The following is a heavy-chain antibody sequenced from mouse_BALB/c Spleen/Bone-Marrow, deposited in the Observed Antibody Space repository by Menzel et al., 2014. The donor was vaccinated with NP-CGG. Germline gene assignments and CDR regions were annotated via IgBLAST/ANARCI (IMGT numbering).Heavy chain of an antibody. V-gene: IGHV5-6-5*01. D-gene: IGHD1-2*01. Sequence: EVKLVESGGGLVKPGGSLKLSCAASGFTFSSYAMSWVRQTPEKRLEWVASISSGGSTYYPDSVKGRFTISRDNARNILDLQMSSLRSEDTAMYYCARGNGFEGFAYWGQGTLVTVSA. CDR3: ARGNGFEGFAY. J-gene: IGHJ3*01. CDR2: ISSGGST. CDR1: GFTFSSYA.